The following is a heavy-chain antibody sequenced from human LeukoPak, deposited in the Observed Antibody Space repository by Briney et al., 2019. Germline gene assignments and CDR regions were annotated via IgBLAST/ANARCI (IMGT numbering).Heavy chain of an antibody. CDR1: GFTFSSYS. Sequence: GGSLRLSCAASGFTFSSYSMNWVRQAPGKGLEWVSSISSSSNYIYYADSVKGRFAVSRDNSKSTLFLQMNSLRAEDTAVYYCARELGRGVISPYFDHWGQGTLVTVSS. J-gene: IGHJ4*02. CDR2: ISSSSNYI. V-gene: IGHV3-21*04. CDR3: ARELGRGVISPYFDH. D-gene: IGHD2-21*01.